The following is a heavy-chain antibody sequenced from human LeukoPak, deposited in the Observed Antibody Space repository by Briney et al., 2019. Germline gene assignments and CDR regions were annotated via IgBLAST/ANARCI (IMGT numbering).Heavy chain of an antibody. CDR1: GFTFSGYW. CDR3: AKAIYGSWYVGIDY. D-gene: IGHD6-13*01. J-gene: IGHJ4*02. Sequence: GGSLRLSCAASGFTFSGYWMSWVRQAPGKGLEWVAVISYDGSNKYYADSVKGRFTISRDNSKNTLYLQMNSLRAEDTAVYYCAKAIYGSWYVGIDYWGQGTLVTVSS. V-gene: IGHV3-30*18. CDR2: ISYDGSNK.